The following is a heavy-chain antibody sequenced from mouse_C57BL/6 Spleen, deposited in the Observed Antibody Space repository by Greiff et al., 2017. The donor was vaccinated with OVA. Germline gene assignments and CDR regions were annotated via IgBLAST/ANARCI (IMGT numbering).Heavy chain of an antibody. CDR1: GYTFTSYW. Sequence: QVQLQQPGAELVRPGSSVKLSCKASGYTFTSYWMHWVKQRPIQGLEWIGNIDPSDSETHYNQKFKDKATLTVDKSSSTADMQLSSLTSEDSAVYYCARAYYGSSYYAMDYWGQGTSVTVSS. J-gene: IGHJ4*01. CDR3: ARAYYGSSYYAMDY. D-gene: IGHD1-1*01. CDR2: IDPSDSET. V-gene: IGHV1-52*01.